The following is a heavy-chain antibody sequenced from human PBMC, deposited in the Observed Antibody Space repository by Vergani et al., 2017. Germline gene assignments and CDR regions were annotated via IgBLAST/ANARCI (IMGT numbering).Heavy chain of an antibody. Sequence: EVQLLESGGGLVQPGGSLRLSCAASGFTFSSYAMSWVRQAPGKGLEWVSSISGSGGSTYYADSVKGRFTISRDNSKNTLYLKMNSLRAEDTAVYYCAKDHGSSWRDYYYGMDVWGQGTTVTVSS. J-gene: IGHJ6*02. D-gene: IGHD6-13*01. CDR1: GFTFSSYA. CDR3: AKDHGSSWRDYYYGMDV. CDR2: ISGSGGST. V-gene: IGHV3-23*01.